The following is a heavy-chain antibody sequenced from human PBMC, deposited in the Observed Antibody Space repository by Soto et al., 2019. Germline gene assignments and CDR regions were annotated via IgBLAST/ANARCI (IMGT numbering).Heavy chain of an antibody. V-gene: IGHV4-34*01. CDR1: GGSFSGYY. Sequence: QVHLQQWGAGLLKPSETLSLTCAVYGGSFSGYYWSWIRQPPGKGLEWIGDINHSGSTNYNPSLKRRVTISVDKSKNQFSLKLSSVTAADTAVYYCASTAGILLWFGEARYYFDYWGQGTLVTV. D-gene: IGHD3-10*01. J-gene: IGHJ4*02. CDR3: ASTAGILLWFGEARYYFDY. CDR2: INHSGST.